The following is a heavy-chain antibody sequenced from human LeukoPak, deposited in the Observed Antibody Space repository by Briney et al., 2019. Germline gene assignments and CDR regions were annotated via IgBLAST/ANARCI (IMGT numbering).Heavy chain of an antibody. CDR1: GFMFNSYV. Sequence: GGSLRLSCAASGFMFNSYVMSWVRQPPGKGLVWVSYINIDERITGYADSVKGRFTISRDNAKNTLYLQMNSLRAEDTAIYYCFREGGDWGQGTLVTVSS. CDR2: INIDERIT. V-gene: IGHV3-74*01. J-gene: IGHJ4*02. CDR3: FREGGD. D-gene: IGHD3-10*01.